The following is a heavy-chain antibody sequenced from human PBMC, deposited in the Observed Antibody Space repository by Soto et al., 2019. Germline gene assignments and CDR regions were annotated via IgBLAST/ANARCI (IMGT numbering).Heavy chain of an antibody. Sequence: QVQLVESGGGVVQPGRSLRLSCAASGFTFSSYGMHWVRQAPGKGLEWVAVIWYDGSNKYYADSVKGRFTISRDNSKNTLYLQMTSLRAEDTAVYYCARQAVARAFDIWGQGTMVTVSS. CDR1: GFTFSSYG. V-gene: IGHV3-33*01. CDR3: ARQAVARAFDI. D-gene: IGHD6-19*01. J-gene: IGHJ3*02. CDR2: IWYDGSNK.